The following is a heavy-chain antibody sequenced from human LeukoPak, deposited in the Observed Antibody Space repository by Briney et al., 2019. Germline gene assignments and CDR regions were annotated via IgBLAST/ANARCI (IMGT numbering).Heavy chain of an antibody. CDR1: GFTFSSYA. D-gene: IGHD3-3*01. CDR3: ARDSEWLRAFDI. Sequence: GGSLRLSCAASGFTFSSYAMHWVRQAPGKGLEWVAVISYDGSNKYYADSVKGRFTISRDNSKNTLYLQTNNLRAEDTAVYYCARDSEWLRAFDIWGQGTMVTVSS. V-gene: IGHV3-30-3*01. J-gene: IGHJ3*02. CDR2: ISYDGSNK.